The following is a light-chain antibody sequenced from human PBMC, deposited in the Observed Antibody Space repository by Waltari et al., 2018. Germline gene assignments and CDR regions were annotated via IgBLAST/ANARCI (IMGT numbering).Light chain of an antibody. J-gene: IGLJ2*01. CDR2: DVY. Sequence: QSALTQPASVSGSPGQSITISCTGTSSDVGGYDFVSWYQQYPGKAPKLVIYDVYYRPSGVSHRFSASKSGNTASLTISGLQTEDEADYYCSSYTSISTSVVFGGGTK. V-gene: IGLV2-14*03. CDR1: SSDVGGYDF. CDR3: SSYTSISTSVV.